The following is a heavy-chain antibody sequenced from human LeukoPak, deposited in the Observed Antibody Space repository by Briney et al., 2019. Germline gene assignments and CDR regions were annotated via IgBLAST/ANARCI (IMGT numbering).Heavy chain of an antibody. Sequence: SETLSLTCGVYGGSFSGYYWSWIRQPPGKGLEWIGDINHSGSTNYNPSLKSRVTISVDTSKNQFSLKLSSVTAADTAVYYCARGRGVYDFWSGYYIYYFDDWGQGTLVTVSS. CDR2: INHSGST. CDR3: ARGRGVYDFWSGYYIYYFDD. D-gene: IGHD3-3*01. J-gene: IGHJ4*02. V-gene: IGHV4-34*01. CDR1: GGSFSGYY.